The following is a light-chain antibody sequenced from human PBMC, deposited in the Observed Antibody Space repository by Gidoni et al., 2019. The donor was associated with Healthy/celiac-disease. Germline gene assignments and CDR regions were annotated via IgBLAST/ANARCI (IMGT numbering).Light chain of an antibody. V-gene: IGKV3-11*01. CDR2: DAS. CDR1: QSVSSY. Sequence: EIVLTQSPATLSLSPGERATLSCRASQSVSSYLAWSQQKPGQAPRLLIYDASNRATGIPARFSGSGSGTDFTLTISSLEPEDFAVYYCQQRSNWPPGFGQGTRLEIK. J-gene: IGKJ5*01. CDR3: QQRSNWPPG.